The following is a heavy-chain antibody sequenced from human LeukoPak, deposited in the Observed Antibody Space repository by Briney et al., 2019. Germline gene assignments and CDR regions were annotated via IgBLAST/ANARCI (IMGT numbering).Heavy chain of an antibody. CDR2: INGGGDIT. V-gene: IGHV3-23*01. CDR1: RYSFDSYA. Sequence: HPGGSLRLSCEGSRYSFDSYAMTWVRQAPGKGLEWVSSINGGGDITYYAESVKGRFTVSRDNSKNTLFLQMNRLRAEDTAVFYCAKRYGDSTGWFFDFWGQGSLVTVSS. CDR3: AKRYGDSTGWFFDF. D-gene: IGHD6-13*01. J-gene: IGHJ4*02.